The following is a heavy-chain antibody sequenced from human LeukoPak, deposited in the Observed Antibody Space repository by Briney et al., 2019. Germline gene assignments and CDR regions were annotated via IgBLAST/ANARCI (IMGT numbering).Heavy chain of an antibody. CDR3: SIVVVPAAMGYYYYGMDV. Sequence: GGSLRLSCTASGFTFGDYAMSWFRQAPGKGREWVGFIRSKAYGGTTEYAASVKGRFTISRDDSKSIAYLQMNSLKTEDTAVYYCSIVVVPAAMGYYYYGMDVWGQGTTVTVSS. J-gene: IGHJ6*02. V-gene: IGHV3-49*03. CDR2: IRSKAYGGTT. CDR1: GFTFGDYA. D-gene: IGHD2-2*01.